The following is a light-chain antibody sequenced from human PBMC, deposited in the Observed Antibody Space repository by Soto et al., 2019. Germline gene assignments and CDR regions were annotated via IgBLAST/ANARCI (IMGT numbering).Light chain of an antibody. V-gene: IGLV2-8*01. CDR1: SSDVGAYNY. CDR2: EVT. Sequence: QSALIQPPSASGSLGQSVTISCTGTSSDVGAYNYVSWYQLHPGKAPKLIISEVTKRPSGVPDRFSGYKSGNTASLTVSGLQAEDEADYHCSSYTGNANILYVFGSGTKLTVL. J-gene: IGLJ1*01. CDR3: SSYTGNANILYV.